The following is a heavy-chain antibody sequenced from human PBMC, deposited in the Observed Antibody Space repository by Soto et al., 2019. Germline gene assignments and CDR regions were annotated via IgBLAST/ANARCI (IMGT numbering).Heavy chain of an antibody. J-gene: IGHJ4*02. V-gene: IGHV3-23*01. CDR3: ARVLLAGIRTGRYFDY. CDR2: ISGSGGDT. CDR1: GFTFSTYA. Sequence: EVQLLESGGGLVQPGGSLRLSCAASGFTFSTYAMNWVRQATGKGLEWVSAISGSGGDTYYADSVNGRFTISRDKSKNMMYLQLNGLRAEDSAVFYCARVLLAGIRTGRYFDYWGQGTLFPVSS. D-gene: IGHD6-19*01.